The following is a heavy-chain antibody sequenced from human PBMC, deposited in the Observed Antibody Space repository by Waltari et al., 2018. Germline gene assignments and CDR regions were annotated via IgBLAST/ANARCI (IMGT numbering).Heavy chain of an antibody. J-gene: IGHJ4*02. CDR2: AWYDRSKE. Sequence: QVQLVESGGGVVQPGRSLRLSCAASGFSFSSYGMHWVRQAPGKGLEWVAVAWYDRSKEYYADSVKGRFTISRDNSKNTLYLQMDSLRPEDTAMYYCAKDQGSHYGFFDYWGQGTLVTVSS. V-gene: IGHV3-30*18. CDR3: AKDQGSHYGFFDY. CDR1: GFSFSSYG. D-gene: IGHD4-17*01.